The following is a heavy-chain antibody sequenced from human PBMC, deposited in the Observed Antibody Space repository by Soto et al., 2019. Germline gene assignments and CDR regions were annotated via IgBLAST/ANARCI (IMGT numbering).Heavy chain of an antibody. D-gene: IGHD3-3*01. CDR2: IIPIQGKA. CDR3: AKSLIFVDHGYMDV. V-gene: IGHV1-69*02. J-gene: IGHJ6*03. CDR1: GGSFTSYS. Sequence: QVQLVQSGAELKKPGSSVKVSCEASGGSFTSYSFTWVRQAPGQGLEWMGRIIPIQGKANYALKFQDRVTMTADRSTRTVYMELTSLRPEDTAVYFCAKSLIFVDHGYMDVWGKGTTVTVYS.